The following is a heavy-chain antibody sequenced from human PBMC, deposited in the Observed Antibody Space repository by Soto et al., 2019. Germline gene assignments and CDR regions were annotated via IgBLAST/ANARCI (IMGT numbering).Heavy chain of an antibody. CDR1: GFTFSSYG. V-gene: IGHV3-33*01. CDR3: AGGTNYGDYHTEGYYGMDV. CDR2: IWYDGSNK. J-gene: IGHJ6*02. Sequence: QVQLVESGGGVVQPGRSLRLSCAASGFTFSSYGMHWVRQAPGKGLEWVAVIWYDGSNKYYADSVKGRFTISRDNSKNTLYLRMNSLRAEDTAVYYCAGGTNYGDYHTEGYYGMDVWGQGTTVTVSS. D-gene: IGHD4-17*01.